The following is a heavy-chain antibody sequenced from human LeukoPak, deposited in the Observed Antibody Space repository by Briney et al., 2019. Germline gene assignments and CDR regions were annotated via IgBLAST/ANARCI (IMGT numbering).Heavy chain of an antibody. CDR2: IYYSGST. Sequence: PSETLSLTYTVSGGSISSYYWSWIRQPPGKGLEWIGYIYYSGSTNYNPSLKSRVTISVDTSKNQFSLKLSSVTAADTAVYYCARFAPGQWLVDYWGQGTLVTVSS. D-gene: IGHD6-19*01. CDR3: ARFAPGQWLVDY. V-gene: IGHV4-59*01. J-gene: IGHJ4*02. CDR1: GGSISSYY.